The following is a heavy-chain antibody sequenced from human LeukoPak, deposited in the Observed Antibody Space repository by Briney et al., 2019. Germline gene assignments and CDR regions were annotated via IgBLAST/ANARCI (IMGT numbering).Heavy chain of an antibody. J-gene: IGHJ6*03. CDR3: ARSRVVPAAISTVIRGVFPYYYYYMDV. Sequence: ASVKVSCKASGYTFTSYDINWVRQATGQGLEWMGWMNPNSGNTGYAQKFQGRVTMTRNTSISTAYMELSSLRSEDTAVYYCARSRVVPAAISTVIRGVFPYYYYYMDVWGKGTTVTISS. CDR2: MNPNSGNT. CDR1: GYTFTSYD. V-gene: IGHV1-8*01. D-gene: IGHD2-2*01.